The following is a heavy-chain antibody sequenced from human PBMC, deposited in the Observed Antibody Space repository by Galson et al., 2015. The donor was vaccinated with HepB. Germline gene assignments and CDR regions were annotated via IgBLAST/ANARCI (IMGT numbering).Heavy chain of an antibody. Sequence: SETLSLTCSVSGGSINSFYWTWIRQSPGKGLEWIGYVYFTGETKSNPSLKSRLAMAMDTSKSQISLRLNSVTTADTAVYHCVRTTPGRPGHFESWGQGTQVIVSS. J-gene: IGHJ4*02. CDR1: GGSINSFY. CDR2: VYFTGET. D-gene: IGHD1-14*01. CDR3: VRTTPGRPGHFES. V-gene: IGHV4-59*01.